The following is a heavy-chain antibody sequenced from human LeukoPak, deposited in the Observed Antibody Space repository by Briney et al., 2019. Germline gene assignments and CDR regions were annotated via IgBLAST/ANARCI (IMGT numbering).Heavy chain of an antibody. CDR2: SSAYNGNT. D-gene: IGHD3-22*01. CDR1: CYTFTSYG. V-gene: IGHV1-18*01. J-gene: IGHJ3*02. Sequence: ASVKVSCKASCYTFTSYGIGWVRQAPGQGLEWMGWSSAYNGNTNYAQKLQGRVTMTTDTSTSTAYMELRSLRSDDTAVYYCARAQIVYYYDSSGYDIWGQGTMVTVSS. CDR3: ARAQIVYYYDSSGYDI.